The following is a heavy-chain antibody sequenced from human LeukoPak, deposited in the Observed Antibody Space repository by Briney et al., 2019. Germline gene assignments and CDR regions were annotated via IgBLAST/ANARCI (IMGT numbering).Heavy chain of an antibody. CDR2: IHYTGTT. CDR1: GGSVSSSPDY. CDR3: AKDSTIGGYYFDY. Sequence: SETLSLTCTVSGGSVSSSPDYWSWIRQPPGKGLEWIGYIHYTGTTNYNPSLRSRVTISVDTSKNQFSLRVTSVTAADTAVYFCAKDSTIGGYYFDYWGQGTLVTVSS. J-gene: IGHJ4*02. V-gene: IGHV4-61*01. D-gene: IGHD3-10*01.